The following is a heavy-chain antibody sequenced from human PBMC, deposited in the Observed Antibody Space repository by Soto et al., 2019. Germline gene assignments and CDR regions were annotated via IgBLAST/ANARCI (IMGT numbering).Heavy chain of an antibody. D-gene: IGHD2-8*01. CDR3: AKEIFAAAYAATSAFDL. Sequence: GRSLRLSYAASEFTFSSHAIGWLRQAPGTEPEWVAFVDGSGADTSYADSVKGRFTISRDNSENSLYLHMNSLRAEDTGRYFCAKEIFAAAYAATSAFDLWGQGTLVTVSS. CDR2: VDGSGADT. CDR1: EFTFSSHA. V-gene: IGHV3-23*01. J-gene: IGHJ4*02.